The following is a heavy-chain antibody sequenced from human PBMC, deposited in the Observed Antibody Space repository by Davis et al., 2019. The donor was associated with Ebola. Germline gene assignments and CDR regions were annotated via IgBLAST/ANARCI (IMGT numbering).Heavy chain of an antibody. V-gene: IGHV3-30*03. D-gene: IGHD3-10*01. CDR3: ARGLWDYYGSGLPKYFDI. CDR1: GFTFSNYG. CDR2: ISHDGRNI. J-gene: IGHJ4*02. Sequence: GGSLRLSCAASGFTFSNYGMNWVRQAPGKGLEWIAFISHDGRNIPYAGSVWGRFTISRDNSKNTVYLQMNSLRAEDTAVYYCARGLWDYYGSGLPKYFDIWGQGTSVTVAS.